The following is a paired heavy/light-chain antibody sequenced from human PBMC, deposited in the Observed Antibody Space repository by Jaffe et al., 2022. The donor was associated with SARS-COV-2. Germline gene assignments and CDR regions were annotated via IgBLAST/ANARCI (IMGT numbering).Heavy chain of an antibody. CDR3: YSATTDY. CDR2: VKQDGSEK. D-gene: IGHD5-12*01. J-gene: IGHJ4*02. Sequence: EVQLVESGGGLVQPGGSLRLSCTASGFTFSSYWMSWVRQAPGKGLEWVANVKQDGSEKNYVDSVKGRFTISRDNAKNSLYLQMNSLRAEDTAVYYCYSATTDYWGQGTLVTVSS. V-gene: IGHV3-7*03. CDR1: GFTFSSYW.
Light chain of an antibody. CDR2: AAS. CDR1: QSISNN. Sequence: DIQMTQSPSSLSASVGDRVTITCRASQSISNNLNWYQQKPGKAPKLLIYAASSLQSGVPSRFSGSGSGTDFTLTISCLQPEDFATYYCQQSYRTPLTFGGGTKVEIK. CDR3: QQSYRTPLT. V-gene: IGKV1-39*01. J-gene: IGKJ4*01.